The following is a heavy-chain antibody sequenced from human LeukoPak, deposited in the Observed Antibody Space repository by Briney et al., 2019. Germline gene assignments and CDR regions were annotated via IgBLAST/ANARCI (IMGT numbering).Heavy chain of an antibody. J-gene: IGHJ4*02. CDR2: ISGSGGST. Sequence: PGGSLRLSCAASGFTFSSYAMSWVRQAPGKGLEWVSAISGSGGSTYYADSVKGRFTNSRDNSKNTVYLQMNSLRAEDTAVYYCAKVAGDILTGYYNDLGYWGQGTLVTVSS. CDR1: GFTFSSYA. CDR3: AKVAGDILTGYYNDLGY. V-gene: IGHV3-23*01. D-gene: IGHD3-9*01.